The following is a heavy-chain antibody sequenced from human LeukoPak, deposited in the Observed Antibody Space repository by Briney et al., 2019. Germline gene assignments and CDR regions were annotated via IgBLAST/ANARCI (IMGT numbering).Heavy chain of an antibody. J-gene: IGHJ5*02. CDR2: IYTSGST. D-gene: IGHD3-3*01. Sequence: SETLSLTCTVSGGSISSYYWSWIRQPAGKGLEWIGRIYTSGSTNYNPSLKSRVTMSVDTSKNQFSLKLSSVTAADTAVYYCARSYDFWSGKTTFDPWGQGTLVTVSS. CDR3: ARSYDFWSGKTTFDP. CDR1: GGSISSYY. V-gene: IGHV4-4*07.